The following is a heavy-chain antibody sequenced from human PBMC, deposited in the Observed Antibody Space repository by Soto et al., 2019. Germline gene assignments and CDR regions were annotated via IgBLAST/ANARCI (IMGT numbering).Heavy chain of an antibody. J-gene: IGHJ4*02. CDR3: VREVLTGSTGIDS. Sequence: PGGSLRLSCAGSGFSFTTHSMNWVRQAPGKGLEWVSSIHFSGNGIFYAGSVRDRFTISRDTAANSLFLQMNSLRAEDTAVYYCVREVLTGSTGIDSWGQGTLVTVSS. CDR2: IHFSGNGI. CDR1: GFSFTTHS. V-gene: IGHV3-21*01. D-gene: IGHD3-9*01.